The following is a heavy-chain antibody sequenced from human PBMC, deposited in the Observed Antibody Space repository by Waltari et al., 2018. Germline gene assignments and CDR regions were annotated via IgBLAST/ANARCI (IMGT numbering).Heavy chain of an antibody. Sequence: QVQLVQSGAEVKKPGASVKVSCKASGYTFTSYYMHWVRQAPGQGLEWMGIINPSGGSTSYAQKFQGRVTMTRDTSTSTVYMELSSLRSEDTAVYYCARGGSPTSFVTYYYYYMDVWGKGTTVTVSS. CDR1: GYTFTSYY. V-gene: IGHV1-46*01. D-gene: IGHD3-10*01. CDR2: INPSGGST. CDR3: ARGGSPTSFVTYYYYYMDV. J-gene: IGHJ6*03.